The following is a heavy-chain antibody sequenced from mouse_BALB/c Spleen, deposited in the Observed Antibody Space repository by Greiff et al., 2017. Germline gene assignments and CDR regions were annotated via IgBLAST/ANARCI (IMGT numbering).Heavy chain of an antibody. V-gene: IGHV3-2*02. CDR1: GYSITSDYA. Sequence: EVQLQQSGPGLVKPSQSLSLTCTVTGYSITSDYAWNWIRQFPGNKLEWMGYISYSGSTSYNPSLKSRISITRDTSKNQLFLQLNSVTTEDTATYYCATFALYYYGSYYAMDYWGQGTSVTVSS. CDR2: ISYSGST. CDR3: ATFALYYYGSYYAMDY. J-gene: IGHJ4*01. D-gene: IGHD1-1*01.